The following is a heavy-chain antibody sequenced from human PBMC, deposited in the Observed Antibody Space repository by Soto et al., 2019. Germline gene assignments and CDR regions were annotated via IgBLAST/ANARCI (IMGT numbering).Heavy chain of an antibody. J-gene: IGHJ4*02. Sequence: GGSLRLSCAASGFTFSSYAMSWVRQAPGKGLEWVSAISGSGGSTYYADSVKGRFTISRDNSKNTLYLQMNSLRAEDTAVYYCAKTSIVVVVAATPGYFDYWGQGTLVTVSS. V-gene: IGHV3-23*01. D-gene: IGHD2-15*01. CDR1: GFTFSSYA. CDR2: ISGSGGST. CDR3: AKTSIVVVVAATPGYFDY.